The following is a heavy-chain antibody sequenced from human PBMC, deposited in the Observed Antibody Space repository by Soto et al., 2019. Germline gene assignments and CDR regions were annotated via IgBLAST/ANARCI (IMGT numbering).Heavy chain of an antibody. CDR3: GRSGANYYYYAMDV. CDR1: GYTFTSYV. Sequence: ASVKVSCKASGYTFTSYVIHWVRQAPGQRLEWMGWINAGNGNTKYSQKFQGRVTITREASASTAYMELSSLRSEDTAVYYCGRSGANYYYYAMDVWGQGXTVTVYS. V-gene: IGHV1-3*01. CDR2: INAGNGNT. J-gene: IGHJ6*02.